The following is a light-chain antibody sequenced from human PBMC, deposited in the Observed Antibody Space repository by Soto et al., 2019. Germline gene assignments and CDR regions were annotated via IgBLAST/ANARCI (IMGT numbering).Light chain of an antibody. V-gene: IGLV2-14*01. Sequence: QSVLTQPASVSGSPGQSITLSCTGTSSDVGGYNYVSWYQQHPGKAPKLMIYDVSNRPSGVSNRCSGSKSGNTASLTISGLQAEDEADYYCSSYTSSSTQVFGTGTKVTVL. CDR3: SSYTSSSTQV. CDR1: SSDVGGYNY. CDR2: DVS. J-gene: IGLJ1*01.